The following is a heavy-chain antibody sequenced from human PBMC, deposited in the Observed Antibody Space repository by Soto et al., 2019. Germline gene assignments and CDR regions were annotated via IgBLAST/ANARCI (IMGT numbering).Heavy chain of an antibody. J-gene: IGHJ4*02. CDR1: GFTFSSYA. CDR2: IGGSGGRT. V-gene: IGHV3-23*01. CDR3: ANPRHSSGWYESN. D-gene: IGHD6-19*01. Sequence: PGGSLRLSCAASGFTFSSYAMSWVRQAPGKGLEWLSAIGGSGGRTYYADSVEGRFTISRDNSRNTLFLQMDSLRAEDTAVYYCANPRHSSGWYESNWGQGA.